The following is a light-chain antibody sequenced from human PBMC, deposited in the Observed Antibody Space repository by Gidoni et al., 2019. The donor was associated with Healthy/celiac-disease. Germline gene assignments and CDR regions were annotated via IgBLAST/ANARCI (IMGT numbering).Light chain of an antibody. CDR1: QSVSSN. V-gene: IGKV3-15*01. CDR3: QQYNNWPRT. CDR2: GAS. J-gene: IGKJ1*01. Sequence: EIVMTQSPATLSVSPVERATLSCRASQSVSSNLAWYQQKPGQATRLIIYGASTRATGIPARFSGRGSGTEFTLTISSLQYEDFAVYYCQQYNNWPRTFGQGTKVEIK.